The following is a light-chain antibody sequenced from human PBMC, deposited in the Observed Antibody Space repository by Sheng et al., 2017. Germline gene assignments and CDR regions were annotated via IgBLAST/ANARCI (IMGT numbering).Light chain of an antibody. V-gene: IGLV2-14*03. Sequence: QSALTQPASVSGSPGQSITISCIGTSSDIGAYNYVCWYQLHPGKAPKLMIYDITNRPSGISDRFSGSKSGNTASLTISGLQAEDEADYYCSSYTSTATWVFGEGTKLTVL. CDR2: DIT. CDR1: SSDIGAYNY. CDR3: SSYTSTATWV. J-gene: IGLJ3*02.